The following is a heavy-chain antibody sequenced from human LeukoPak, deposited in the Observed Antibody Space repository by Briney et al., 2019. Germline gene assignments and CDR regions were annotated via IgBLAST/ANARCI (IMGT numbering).Heavy chain of an antibody. J-gene: IGHJ2*01. CDR1: GFTFSSYS. D-gene: IGHD3-9*01. CDR3: ARVMGRLVRTWYFDL. V-gene: IGHV3-66*01. Sequence: GGSLRLSCAASGFTFSSYSMNWVRQAPGKGLEWVSVIYDGGSTYYADSVKGRFTISRDKSKNTLYVQMNSLRAEDTAVYYCARVMGRLVRTWYFDLWGRGTLVTVSS. CDR2: IYDGGST.